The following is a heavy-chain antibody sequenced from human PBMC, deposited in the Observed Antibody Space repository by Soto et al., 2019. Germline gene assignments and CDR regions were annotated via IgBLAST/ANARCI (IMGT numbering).Heavy chain of an antibody. J-gene: IGHJ4*02. V-gene: IGHV1-46*01. CDR2: INHASGST. D-gene: IGHD6-13*01. Sequence: QVQLVQSGAEVKKPGASVKVSCRTSGYTFTHNYIHWVRQAPGQGLEWLGIINHASGSTNYAQDFQGRVTVSMDSATTTVYMELSGLRAEDTAIFYCARDLAAGDHWGQGTLVTVSS. CDR1: GYTFTHNY. CDR3: ARDLAAGDH.